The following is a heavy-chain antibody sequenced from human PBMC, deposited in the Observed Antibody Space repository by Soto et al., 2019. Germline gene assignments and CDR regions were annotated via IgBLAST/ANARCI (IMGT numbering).Heavy chain of an antibody. V-gene: IGHV1-69*01. D-gene: IGHD6-13*01. J-gene: IGHJ6*02. CDR1: GGTFSSYA. Sequence: QVQLVQSGAEVQKPGSSVKVSCKASGGTFSSYAISWVRQAPGQGLEWMGGIIPIFGTANYAQKFQGRVTITADESTSTAYMELSSLRSEDMAVYYCARAGYSSSWYYYYGMDVWGQGTTVTVSS. CDR3: ARAGYSSSWYYYYGMDV. CDR2: IIPIFGTA.